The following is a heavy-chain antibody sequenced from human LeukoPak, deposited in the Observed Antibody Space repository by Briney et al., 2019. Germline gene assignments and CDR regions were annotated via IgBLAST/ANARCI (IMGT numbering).Heavy chain of an antibody. Sequence: SETLSLTCTVSGGFISSNSAYWSWIRQPPGKALEWIGNIYYSGRTYYNPSLESRVTISVDASKNQFSLELNSVTAADTAVYYCARDQQYHRPAGWFDPWGQGTLVTVSS. V-gene: IGHV4-39*01. J-gene: IGHJ5*02. CDR1: GGFISSNSAY. CDR3: ARDQQYHRPAGWFDP. CDR2: IYYSGRT. D-gene: IGHD1-14*01.